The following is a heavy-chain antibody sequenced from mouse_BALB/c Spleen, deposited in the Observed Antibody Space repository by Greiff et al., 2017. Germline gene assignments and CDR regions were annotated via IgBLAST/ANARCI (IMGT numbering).Heavy chain of an antibody. CDR1: GYAFSSYW. V-gene: IGHV1-80*01. Sequence: QVHVKQSGAELVRPGSSVKISCKASGYAFSSYWMNWVKQRPGQGLEWIGQIYPGDGDTNYNGKFKGKATLTADKSSSTAYMQLSSLTSEDSAVYFCARWGTQRDYAMDYWGQGTSVTVSS. J-gene: IGHJ4*01. D-gene: IGHD2-14*01. CDR2: IYPGDGDT. CDR3: ARWGTQRDYAMDY.